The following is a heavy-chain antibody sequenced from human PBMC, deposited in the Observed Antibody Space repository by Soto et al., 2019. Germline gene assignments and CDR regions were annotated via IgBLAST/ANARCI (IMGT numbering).Heavy chain of an antibody. V-gene: IGHV4-39*01. Sequence: SGTLSLTFTFSGGSISISSYYWGWIRQPPGKGLEWIGSIYYSGSTYYNPSLKSRVTISVDTSKNQFSLKLSSVTAADTAVYYCARQKRGTKNDYWGQGTLVTVSS. D-gene: IGHD5-12*01. CDR3: ARQKRGTKNDY. CDR1: GGSISISSYY. CDR2: IYYSGST. J-gene: IGHJ4*02.